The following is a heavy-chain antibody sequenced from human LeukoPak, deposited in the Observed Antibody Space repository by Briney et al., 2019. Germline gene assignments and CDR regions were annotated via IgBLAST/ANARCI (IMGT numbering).Heavy chain of an antibody. CDR2: IYYSGST. Sequence: PSETLSLTCTVSGGSVSSGSYYWSWIRQPPGKGLEWIGYIYYSGSTNYNPSLKSRVTISVDTSKNQFSLKLSSVTAADTAVYYCASHHLPSIAARPRRHAYYGMDVWGQGTTVTVSS. J-gene: IGHJ6*02. CDR1: GGSVSSGSYY. V-gene: IGHV4-61*01. D-gene: IGHD6-6*01. CDR3: ASHHLPSIAARPRRHAYYGMDV.